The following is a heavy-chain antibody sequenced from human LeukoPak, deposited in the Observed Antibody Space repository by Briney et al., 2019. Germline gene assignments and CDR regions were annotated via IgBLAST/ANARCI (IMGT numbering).Heavy chain of an antibody. Sequence: PGGSLRLSCAASGFTFSSYWMHWVRQAPGKGLVWVSRINSDGSSTSYADSVKGRFTISRDNAKNSLYLQMNSLRAEDTAVYYCARARYFDWLFNAFDIWGQGTMVTVSS. CDR1: GFTFSSYW. J-gene: IGHJ3*02. V-gene: IGHV3-74*01. CDR2: INSDGSST. CDR3: ARARYFDWLFNAFDI. D-gene: IGHD3-9*01.